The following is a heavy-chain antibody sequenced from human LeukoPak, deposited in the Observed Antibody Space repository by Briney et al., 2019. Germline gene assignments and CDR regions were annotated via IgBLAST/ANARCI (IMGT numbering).Heavy chain of an antibody. Sequence: PSETLSLTCTVSGGSISSSSYYWGWIRQPPGKGLEWIGSIYYSGSTYYNPSLKSRVTISVGTSKNQFSLKLSSVTAADTAVYYCARLRIQLWLLLPGYFDYWGQGTLVTVSS. CDR2: IYYSGST. J-gene: IGHJ4*02. D-gene: IGHD5-18*01. V-gene: IGHV4-39*01. CDR3: ARLRIQLWLLLPGYFDY. CDR1: GGSISSSSYY.